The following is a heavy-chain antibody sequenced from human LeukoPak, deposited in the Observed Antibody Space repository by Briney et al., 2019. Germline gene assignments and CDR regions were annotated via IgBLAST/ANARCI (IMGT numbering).Heavy chain of an antibody. CDR3: ARDLYDNSVRYLNIASNDY. Sequence: GASVKVSCKASGYTFTSYGFSWVRQAPGQGLEWMGWISAYNGDTDYTQKFQGRVTLTTDTSTRTAYMELRSLKSDDTAVYYCARDLYDNSVRYLNIASNDYWGQGTLVTVSS. CDR2: ISAYNGDT. CDR1: GYTFTSYG. V-gene: IGHV1-18*01. D-gene: IGHD1-1*01. J-gene: IGHJ4*02.